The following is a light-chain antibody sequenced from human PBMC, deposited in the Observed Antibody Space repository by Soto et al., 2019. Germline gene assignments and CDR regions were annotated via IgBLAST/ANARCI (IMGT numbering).Light chain of an antibody. J-gene: IGKJ1*01. CDR1: QSISSW. CDR3: QHYNTYPWT. V-gene: IGKV1-5*03. Sequence: DIQMTQSPSTLSASVGDRVTVTCRASQSISSWLAWYQQKPGKAPKLLIYKASTLESGVPSRFSGSGSGTDFTLTISILQPDDFATYYCQHYNTYPWTFGQGTKVEIK. CDR2: KAS.